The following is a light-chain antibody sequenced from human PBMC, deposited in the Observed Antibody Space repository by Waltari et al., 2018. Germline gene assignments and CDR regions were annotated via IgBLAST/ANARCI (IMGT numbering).Light chain of an antibody. J-gene: IGKJ2*01. CDR2: GAS. CDR3: QQYGTSPFT. CDR1: QSVSSSY. V-gene: IGKV3-20*01. Sequence: VLTQSPGTLSLSPGENATLSCRASQSVSSSYLAWYRQTPGQSPRLLMYGASRRATGIPDRFSGSGSGTDFTLTVHRLEPEDFALYYCQQYGTSPFTFGQGTKLEIK.